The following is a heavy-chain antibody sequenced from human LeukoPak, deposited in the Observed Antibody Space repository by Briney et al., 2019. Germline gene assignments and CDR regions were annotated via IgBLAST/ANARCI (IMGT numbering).Heavy chain of an antibody. CDR3: ARAMDDAFDI. J-gene: IGHJ3*02. CDR1: GGSISSYY. CDR2: IYYSGST. Sequence: KPSETLSLTCTVSGGSISSYYWSWIRQPPGKGLEWIGYIYYSGSTNYNPSLKSRVTISVDTSKNQFSLKLSSVTAADTAVYYCARAMDDAFDIWGQGTMVTVSS. V-gene: IGHV4-59*01. D-gene: IGHD5-24*01.